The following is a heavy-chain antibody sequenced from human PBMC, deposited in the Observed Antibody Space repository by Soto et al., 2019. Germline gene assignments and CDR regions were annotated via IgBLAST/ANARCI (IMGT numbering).Heavy chain of an antibody. D-gene: IGHD3-16*01. Sequence: PSETLSLTCAVSSASITRSNWWNWVRQTPGKGLEWIGESYHSGSTNYNPSLKSRVTISVDKSKNQFSLKLSSVTAADTAVYYCARGVWGIMEDYYYFYMDVWGKGTTVTVSS. CDR3: ARGVWGIMEDYYYFYMDV. CDR2: SYHSGST. J-gene: IGHJ6*03. V-gene: IGHV4-4*02. CDR1: SASITRSNW.